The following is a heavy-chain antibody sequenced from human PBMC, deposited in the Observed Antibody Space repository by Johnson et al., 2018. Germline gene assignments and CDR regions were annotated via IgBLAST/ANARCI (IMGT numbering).Heavy chain of an antibody. D-gene: IGHD3-3*01. CDR2: ISYDGSNK. CDR1: GFTFSSYA. J-gene: IGHJ3*02. Sequence: QVQLVQSGGGVVQPGRSLRLSCAASGFTFSSYAMHWVRQAPGKGLEWVAVISYDGSNKYYADSVKGRFTISRDNSKNTLYLQMNSLRAEDTAVYYCAKDQWLLSQHDAFDIWGQGTMVTVSS. CDR3: AKDQWLLSQHDAFDI. V-gene: IGHV3-30-3*01.